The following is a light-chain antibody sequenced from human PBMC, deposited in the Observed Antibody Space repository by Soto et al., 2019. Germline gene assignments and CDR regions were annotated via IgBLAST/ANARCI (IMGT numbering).Light chain of an antibody. Sequence: EIVLTQSPATLSLSPGERATLSCRASQRVSSYLAWYQQKPGQAPRLLIYDSSNRVTGIPTRFSGSGSGTDFTHTIRSLEPEDFAVYYCQQRSNWPLTFGGGTKVEIK. CDR2: DSS. CDR3: QQRSNWPLT. J-gene: IGKJ4*01. CDR1: QRVSSY. V-gene: IGKV3-11*01.